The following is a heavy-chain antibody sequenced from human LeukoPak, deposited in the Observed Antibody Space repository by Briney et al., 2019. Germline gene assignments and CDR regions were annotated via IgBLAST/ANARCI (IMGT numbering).Heavy chain of an antibody. CDR2: IIPTFGTA. CDR3: ADFVVVPAATSTNWTDA. CDR1: GGTFSSYA. J-gene: IGHJ5*02. Sequence: VASVKVSCKASGGTFSSYAISWVRQAPGQGLEWMGGIIPTFGTANYAQKFQGRVTITADESTSTAYMGLSSLRSEDTAVYYCADFVVVPAATSTNWTDAWGKGTLVTVSS. D-gene: IGHD2-2*01. V-gene: IGHV1-69*01.